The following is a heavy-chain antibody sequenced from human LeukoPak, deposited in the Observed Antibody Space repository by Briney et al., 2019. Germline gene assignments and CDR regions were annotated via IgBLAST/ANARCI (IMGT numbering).Heavy chain of an antibody. V-gene: IGHV3-30*01. J-gene: IGHJ4*02. CDR1: GFTFSSYA. CDR2: ISYDGSDK. D-gene: IGHD3-22*01. CDR3: ARDPGITMIVVGGSFDY. Sequence: GGSLRLSCAASGFTFSSYAMHRVLQAPGKGLEWVAVISYDGSDKYYADSVKGRFTISRDNSKNTLYLQMNSLRAEDTAVYYCARDPGITMIVVGGSFDYWGQGTLVTVSS.